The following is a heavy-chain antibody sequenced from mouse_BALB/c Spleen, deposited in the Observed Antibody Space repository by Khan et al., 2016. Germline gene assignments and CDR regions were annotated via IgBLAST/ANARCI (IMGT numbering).Heavy chain of an antibody. D-gene: IGHD2-3*01. J-gene: IGHJ4*01. CDR3: ARYDGYYYAMDY. V-gene: IGHV1-54*01. CDR2: INPGSGGT. Sequence: QVQLQQSGAELVRPGTSVKVSCKASGYAFTNYLIEWVKQRPGQGLEWIGVINPGSGGTNYNEKFKGKATLTADKSSSTAYMQLSSLTSDDSAVYFCARYDGYYYAMDYWGQGTSVTGSS. CDR1: GYAFTNYL.